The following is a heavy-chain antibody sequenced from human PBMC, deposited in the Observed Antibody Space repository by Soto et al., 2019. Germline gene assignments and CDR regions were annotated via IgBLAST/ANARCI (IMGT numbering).Heavy chain of an antibody. J-gene: IGHJ6*02. V-gene: IGHV4-34*01. CDR3: ARGYNDFWSGYLGYYYYGRDV. CDR1: GGSFSGYY. CDR2: INHSGST. D-gene: IGHD3-3*01. Sequence: SETLSLTCAVYGGSFSGYYWSWIRQPPGKGLEWIGEINHSGSTNYNPSLKSRVTISVDTSKNQFSLKLSSVTAADTAVYYCARGYNDFWSGYLGYYYYGRDVWGQGTTVTVSS.